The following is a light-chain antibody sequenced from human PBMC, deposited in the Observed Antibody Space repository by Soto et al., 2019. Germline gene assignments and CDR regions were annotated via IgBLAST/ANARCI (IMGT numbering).Light chain of an antibody. V-gene: IGKV3-11*01. Sequence: EIVLTQSPATLSLSPGERATLSCRASQTFSSHLAWYQQKPGQAPRLLIYDASKRATGITARLSGRGSGTDFTLTISSLEPEDFAVYYCQQLNSYPPITFGQGTRLEIK. CDR3: QQLNSYPPIT. CDR1: QTFSSH. CDR2: DAS. J-gene: IGKJ5*01.